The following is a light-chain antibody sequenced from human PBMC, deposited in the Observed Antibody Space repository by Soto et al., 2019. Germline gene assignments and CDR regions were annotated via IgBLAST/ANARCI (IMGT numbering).Light chain of an antibody. CDR1: QDISRW. Sequence: DIQMTQSPSSVSATVGDSVTITCRASQDISRWLAWYQQKPGRAPNLLISGASTLQRGVPSRFSGSGSGTDFTLTISGLQPEDFATYYCQQVDSFPFTFGPGTKVDFK. CDR2: GAS. J-gene: IGKJ3*01. CDR3: QQVDSFPFT. V-gene: IGKV1-12*02.